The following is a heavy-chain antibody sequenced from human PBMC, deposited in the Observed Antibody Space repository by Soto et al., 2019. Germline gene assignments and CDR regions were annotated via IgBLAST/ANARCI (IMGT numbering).Heavy chain of an antibody. J-gene: IGHJ3*02. D-gene: IGHD2-15*01. CDR2: IYYSGST. V-gene: IGHV4-59*01. Sequence: SETLSLTCPVSGGSISSYYWSWIRQPPGKGLEWIGYIYYSGSTNYNPSLKSRVTISVDTSKNQFSLKLSSVTAADTAVYYCTRXWGHCSGGSCYVNAFDIWGQGTMVTVSS. CDR1: GGSISSYY. CDR3: TRXWGHCSGGSCYVNAFDI.